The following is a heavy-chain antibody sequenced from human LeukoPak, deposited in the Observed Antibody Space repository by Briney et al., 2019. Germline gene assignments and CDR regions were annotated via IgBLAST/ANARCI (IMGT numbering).Heavy chain of an antibody. J-gene: IGHJ4*02. CDR3: ARDFFGCADY. CDR1: GFTFSSYS. D-gene: IGHD3-10*01. CDR2: ISSSSSTI. V-gene: IGHV3-48*01. Sequence: PGRSLRLSCAASGFTFSSYSMNWVRQAPGKGLEWVSYISSSSSTIYYADSVKGRFTISRDNAKNSLYLQMNSLRAEDTAVYYCARDFFGCADYWGQGTLVTVSS.